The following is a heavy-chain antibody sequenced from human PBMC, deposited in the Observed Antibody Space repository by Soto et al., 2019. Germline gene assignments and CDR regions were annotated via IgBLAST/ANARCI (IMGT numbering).Heavy chain of an antibody. D-gene: IGHD1-26*01. CDR2: IKEDGSEK. J-gene: IGHJ4*02. Sequence: EVQLVESGGGLVQPGGSLRLSCAASEFPFSNFWMPWVRQAPGKGLEWVANIKEDGSEKYYADSVKGRFTISRDSAKNSVFLQMDSLRDEDTALYCCARLRKGGFCDYWGQGSLVTVST. CDR1: EFPFSNFW. V-gene: IGHV3-7*03. CDR3: ARLRKGGFCDY.